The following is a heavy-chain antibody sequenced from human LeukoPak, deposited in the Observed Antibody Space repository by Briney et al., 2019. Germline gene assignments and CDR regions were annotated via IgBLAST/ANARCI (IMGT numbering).Heavy chain of an antibody. J-gene: IGHJ3*02. CDR2: ISGSGGST. D-gene: IGHD3-3*01. Sequence: GGSLRLSCAASGFTFSSYAMSWVRQAPGKGLEWVSAISGSGGSTYYADSVKGRFTISRDNSKNTLYLQMNSLRAEDTAVYYCAKGEGVQRSIFGVVIPAFDIWGQGTMVTVSS. CDR1: GFTFSSYA. V-gene: IGHV3-23*01. CDR3: AKGEGVQRSIFGVVIPAFDI.